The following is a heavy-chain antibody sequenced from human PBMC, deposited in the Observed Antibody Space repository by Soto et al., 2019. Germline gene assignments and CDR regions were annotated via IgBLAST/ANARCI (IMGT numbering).Heavy chain of an antibody. Sequence: QLLQSGGGSAQPGGSLRLSCVDSGFTFSRYSMIWVRQAPGRGLEWVSAISPSGDGTYYADSVKGRFSISRDNPKKTVFLQMNSLRAEDTAVYYCAEVDGGYCTGSGCRDLAYWGQGTLVTVSS. CDR1: GFTFSRYS. J-gene: IGHJ4*02. D-gene: IGHD2-8*02. CDR2: ISPSGDGT. CDR3: AEVDGGYCTGSGCRDLAY. V-gene: IGHV3-23*01.